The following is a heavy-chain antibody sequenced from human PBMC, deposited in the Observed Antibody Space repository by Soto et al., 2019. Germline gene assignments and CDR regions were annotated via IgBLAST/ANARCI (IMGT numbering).Heavy chain of an antibody. CDR2: IYYSGST. CDR1: GGSISSGDYY. Sequence: TSETLSLTCTVSGGSISSGDYYWSWIRQPPGKGLEWIGYIYYSGSTYYNPSLKSRVTISVDTSKNQFSLKLSSVTAADTAVYYCARDSPYGGNYNPWGQGTLVTVSS. V-gene: IGHV4-30-4*01. D-gene: IGHD4-17*01. CDR3: ARDSPYGGNYNP. J-gene: IGHJ5*02.